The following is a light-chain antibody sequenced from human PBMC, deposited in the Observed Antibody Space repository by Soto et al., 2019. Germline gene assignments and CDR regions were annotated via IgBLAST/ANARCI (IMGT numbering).Light chain of an antibody. J-gene: IGKJ1*01. CDR3: QQYNNLPIT. V-gene: IGKV3-20*01. Sequence: EIVLTQSPGTLSLSPGERATLSCRASQSVSSTYLAWYQQKPGQAPRVLIYGASSRATGIPDRFSGSGSGTDFTLTISRLEPEDFAVFYCQQYNNLPITFGQGAKVDIK. CDR1: QSVSSTY. CDR2: GAS.